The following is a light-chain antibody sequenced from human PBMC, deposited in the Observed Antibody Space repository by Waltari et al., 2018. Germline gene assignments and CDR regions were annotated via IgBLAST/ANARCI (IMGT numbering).Light chain of an antibody. CDR2: KTS. CDR3: QYFDNLPIFT. V-gene: IGKV1-33*01. Sequence: DIQLTQSPSSLAASVGDRVTLTCRASQDIGGYLNWYQQQSGKAPKLLIYKTSILNSGVPSRFSGVSSRLDYTLTITNLQPEDIATYYCQYFDNLPIFTFGPGTKVEIK. J-gene: IGKJ2*01. CDR1: QDIGGY.